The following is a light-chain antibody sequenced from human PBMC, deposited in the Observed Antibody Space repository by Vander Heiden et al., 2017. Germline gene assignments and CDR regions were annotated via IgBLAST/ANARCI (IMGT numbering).Light chain of an antibody. Sequence: GSPGQSITISCTGTSSDVGGYNYVSWYQQHPGKAPKLMIYDVSNRPSGVSNRFSGSKSGNTASLTISGLQAEDEADYYCSSYTSSSVVFGGGTKLTVL. CDR3: SSYTSSSVV. V-gene: IGLV2-14*04. CDR1: SSDVGGYNY. CDR2: DVS. J-gene: IGLJ2*01.